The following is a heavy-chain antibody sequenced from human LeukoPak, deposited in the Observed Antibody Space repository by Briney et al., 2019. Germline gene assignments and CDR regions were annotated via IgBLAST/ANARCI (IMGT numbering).Heavy chain of an antibody. V-gene: IGHV3-23*01. Sequence: PGGSLRLSCVASGFTFSNYAVSWVRQAPGKGLEWVSAISGGSTSTYYADSVKGRFTISRDNSKNTLYLQMNSLRAEDTAVYYCVFEGRADAFDIWGQGTMVTVSS. CDR3: VFEGRADAFDI. J-gene: IGHJ3*02. CDR1: GFTFSNYA. CDR2: ISGGSTST. D-gene: IGHD3-10*01.